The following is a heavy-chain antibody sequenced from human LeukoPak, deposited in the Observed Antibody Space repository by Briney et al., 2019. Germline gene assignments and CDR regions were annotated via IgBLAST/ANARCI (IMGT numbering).Heavy chain of an antibody. D-gene: IGHD7-27*01. CDR3: ARDPRSWGFDY. CDR1: GYTFTSHD. CDR2: MNPNSGAT. V-gene: IGHV1-8*01. Sequence: ASVKVSCKASGYTFTSHDFNWLRQATGQGPEWMGWMNPNSGATGYAQKFQGRVTMTRSASINTAYMELSNLRSEDTAVYYCARDPRSWGFDYWGQGTLVTVSS. J-gene: IGHJ4*02.